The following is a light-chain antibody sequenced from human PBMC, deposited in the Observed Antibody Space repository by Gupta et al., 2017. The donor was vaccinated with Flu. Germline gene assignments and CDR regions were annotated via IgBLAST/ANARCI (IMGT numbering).Light chain of an antibody. Sequence: TISCTGTRGDIGDYKYVSWYQQYPGKAPKLSIYEVRNRPSRVSSRFSGSKSGNTESLTISGLQAEDEADYVCSSYATTDTLVFGTGTTVTV. CDR2: EVR. V-gene: IGLV2-14*01. CDR3: SSYATTDTLV. CDR1: RGDIGDYKY. J-gene: IGLJ1*01.